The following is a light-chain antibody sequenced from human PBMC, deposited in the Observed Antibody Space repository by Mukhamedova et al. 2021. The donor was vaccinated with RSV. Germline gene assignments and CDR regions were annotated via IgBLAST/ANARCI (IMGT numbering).Light chain of an antibody. CDR3: ASWDDRSNVWV. CDR2: NND. J-gene: IGLJ3*02. V-gene: IGLV1-44*01. Sequence: KLLLHNNDQRHSGVPDRISGSKSGTSASLAISGIQSGAEADYYCASWDDRSNVWVFGGGNRLTVL.